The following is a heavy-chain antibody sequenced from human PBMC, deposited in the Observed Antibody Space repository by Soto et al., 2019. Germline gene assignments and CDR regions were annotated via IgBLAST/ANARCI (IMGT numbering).Heavy chain of an antibody. Sequence: SETLSLTCAVSGGSISSGGYSWSWIRQPPGKGLEWIGYIYHSGSTYYNPSLKSRVTISVDRSKNQFSLKLSSVTAADTAVYYCARAGHYGSGSYYNGLNFDYWGQATLVTVSS. V-gene: IGHV4-30-2*01. D-gene: IGHD3-10*01. CDR1: GGSISSGGYS. CDR3: ARAGHYGSGSYYNGLNFDY. J-gene: IGHJ4*02. CDR2: IYHSGST.